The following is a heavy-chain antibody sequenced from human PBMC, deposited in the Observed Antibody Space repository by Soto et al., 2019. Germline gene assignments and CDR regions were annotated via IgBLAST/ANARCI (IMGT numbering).Heavy chain of an antibody. Sequence: GASVKVSCKASGYTFTSYDVNWVRQATGQGLEWMGWMNPNSGNTGYAQKFQGRVTMTRNTSISTAYMELSSLRSEDTAVYYCARGGVLSQLLLYYYYYYGMDVWGQGTTVTVSS. CDR3: ARGGVLSQLLLYYYYYYGMDV. J-gene: IGHJ6*02. CDR1: GYTFTSYD. V-gene: IGHV1-8*01. CDR2: MNPNSGNT. D-gene: IGHD2-2*01.